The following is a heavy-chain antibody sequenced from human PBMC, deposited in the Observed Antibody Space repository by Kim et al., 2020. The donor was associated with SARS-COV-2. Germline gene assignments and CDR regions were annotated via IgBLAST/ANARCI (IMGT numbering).Heavy chain of an antibody. D-gene: IGHD3-10*01. V-gene: IGHV3-33*01. CDR2: IWYDGSNK. J-gene: IGHJ3*02. CDR1: GFTFSSYG. Sequence: GGSLRLSCAASGFTFSSYGMHWVRQAPGKGLEWVAVIWYDGSNKYYADSVKGRFTISRDNSKNTLYLQMNRLRAEDTAVYYCAREAYYDSGCAFDIWGQGTMVTVSS. CDR3: AREAYYDSGCAFDI.